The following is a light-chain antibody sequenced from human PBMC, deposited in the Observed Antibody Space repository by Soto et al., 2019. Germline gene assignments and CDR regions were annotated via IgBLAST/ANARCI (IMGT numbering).Light chain of an antibody. CDR2: DAS. CDR1: QSISSW. Sequence: DIQMTQSPSTLSASVGDRVTITCRASQSISSWLAWYQQKPGKAPKLLIYDASSLESGVPSRFSGSGSGTEFPRSISSLQPDDFATYYCQQYNSYSGGTFGQGTKVEIK. CDR3: QQYNSYSGGT. V-gene: IGKV1-5*01. J-gene: IGKJ1*01.